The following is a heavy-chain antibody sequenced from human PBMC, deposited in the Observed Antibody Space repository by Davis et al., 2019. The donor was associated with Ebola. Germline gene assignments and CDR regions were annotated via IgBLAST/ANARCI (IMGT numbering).Heavy chain of an antibody. V-gene: IGHV3-11*01. J-gene: IGHJ6*02. Sequence: GESLKISCAASGFTFSDYYMSWIRQAPGKGLEWVSYISSSGSTIYYADSVKGRFTISRDNAKNSLYLQMNSLRAEDTAVYYCARDRGVGWQWLVTSYYYGMDVWGQGTTVTVSS. CDR3: ARDRGVGWQWLVTSYYYGMDV. CDR1: GFTFSDYY. CDR2: ISSSGSTI. D-gene: IGHD6-19*01.